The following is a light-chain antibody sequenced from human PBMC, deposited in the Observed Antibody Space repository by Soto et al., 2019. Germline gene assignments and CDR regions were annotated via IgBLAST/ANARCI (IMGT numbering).Light chain of an antibody. J-gene: IGLJ2*01. CDR3: AAWDDSLSGREV. CDR1: SSNIGSNY. CDR2: SNN. Sequence: QSVLTQPPSASGTPGQRVTISCSGSSSNIGSNYVYWYQQLPGTAPKLLIYSNNQRPSGVPDRFSGSKSGTSASLAISGLRSEDEADYYCAAWDDSLSGREVFGGGTKVTVL. V-gene: IGLV1-47*02.